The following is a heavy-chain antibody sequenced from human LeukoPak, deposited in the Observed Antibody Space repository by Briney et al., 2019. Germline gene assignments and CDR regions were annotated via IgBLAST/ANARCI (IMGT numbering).Heavy chain of an antibody. CDR1: GGTFSSYA. Sequence: SVKVSCKAPGGTFSSYAISWVRQAPGQGLEWMGGIIPIFGTANYAQKFQGRVTITADESTSTAYMELSSLRSEDTAVYYCARGGIVGATRYFDYWGQGTLVTVSS. D-gene: IGHD1-26*01. V-gene: IGHV1-69*13. J-gene: IGHJ4*02. CDR2: IIPIFGTA. CDR3: ARGGIVGATRYFDY.